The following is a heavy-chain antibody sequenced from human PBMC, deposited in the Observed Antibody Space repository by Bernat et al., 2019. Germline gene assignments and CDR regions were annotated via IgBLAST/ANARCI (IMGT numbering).Heavy chain of an antibody. CDR2: ISYDGSNK. CDR1: GFTFSSYG. CDR3: AKGYGYFDWFFDY. D-gene: IGHD3-9*01. V-gene: IGHV3-30*18. Sequence: QVQLVESGGGVVQPGRSLRLSCAASGFTFSSYGMHWVRQAPGKGLEWVAVISYDGSNKYYADSVKGRFTISRDNSENTLYLQMNSLRAEDTAVYYCAKGYGYFDWFFDYWGQGTLVTVSS. J-gene: IGHJ4*02.